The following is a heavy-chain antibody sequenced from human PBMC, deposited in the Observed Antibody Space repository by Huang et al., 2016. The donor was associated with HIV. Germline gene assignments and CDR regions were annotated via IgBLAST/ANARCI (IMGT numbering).Heavy chain of an antibody. CDR1: GFIFRNFG. V-gene: IGHV3-30*18. CDR3: AKESRWFSDFDQ. Sequence: QVQLVESGGGVVQPGTSLRLSCAASGFIFRNFGMHWVSQAPGKGLGWVAVISYDGRSDRYSDSVKGRFTISRDNDKNTLSLEMNRLRHDDTAVYYCAKESRWFSDFDQWGQGTLVTVSS. J-gene: IGHJ5*02. D-gene: IGHD2-15*01. CDR2: ISYDGRSD.